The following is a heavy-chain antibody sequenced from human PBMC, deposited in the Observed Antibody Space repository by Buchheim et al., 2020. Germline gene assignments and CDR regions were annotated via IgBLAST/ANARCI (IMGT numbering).Heavy chain of an antibody. CDR1: GFTFSSSA. CDR3: ATAGYNFWSGYYTHWFDP. CDR2: IVVGSGDT. Sequence: QMQLVQSGPEVKKPGTSVKVSCKASGFTFSSSAMQWVRQARGQRLEWIGWIVVGSGDTNYAQKFQERVPITRDMSINTAYMELSSLRSEDTAVYFCATAGYNFWSGYYTHWFDPWGQGTL. J-gene: IGHJ5*02. V-gene: IGHV1-58*02. D-gene: IGHD3-3*01.